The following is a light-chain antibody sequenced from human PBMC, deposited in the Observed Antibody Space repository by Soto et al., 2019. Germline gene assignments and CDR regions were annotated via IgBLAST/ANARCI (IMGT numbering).Light chain of an antibody. CDR1: QSVSSK. CDR2: RAS. V-gene: IGKV3-15*01. J-gene: IGKJ1*01. CDR3: QQYDNRPWT. Sequence: EIVMTQSPATLSVSPGDTATLSCRASQSVSSKLAWYQQKPGQAPRLLIFRASTRATGLPARFSGSGSGTAFTLTISSLQSEDFAVYYCQQYDNRPWTFGQGTKVEIK.